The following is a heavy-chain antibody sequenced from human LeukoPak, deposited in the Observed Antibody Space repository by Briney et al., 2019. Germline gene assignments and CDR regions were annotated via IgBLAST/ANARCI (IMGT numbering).Heavy chain of an antibody. Sequence: PGGSLRLSCAASGFTFSSYSMNWVRQAPGKGLEWVSSISSSSSYIYYADSVKGRFTISRDNAKNSLYLQMNSLKTEDTAVYYCTRSNYDSSGATFDYWGQGTLVTVSS. CDR2: ISSSSSYI. CDR3: TRSNYDSSGATFDY. D-gene: IGHD3-22*01. V-gene: IGHV3-21*04. J-gene: IGHJ4*02. CDR1: GFTFSSYS.